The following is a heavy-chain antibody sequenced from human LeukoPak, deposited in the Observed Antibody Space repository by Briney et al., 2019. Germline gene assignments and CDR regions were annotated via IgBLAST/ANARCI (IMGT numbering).Heavy chain of an antibody. Sequence: ASVTVSCKASGYIFTSYYVHWVRQAPGQGLEWMGMINPSGGSSTYAQEFQGRVTMTRDTSTSTVYMELSRLRSEDTAVYYCARVGQQLAHYFDYWGQGTLVTVSS. CDR3: ARVGQQLAHYFDY. CDR1: GYIFTSYY. D-gene: IGHD6-13*01. V-gene: IGHV1-46*01. J-gene: IGHJ4*02. CDR2: INPSGGSS.